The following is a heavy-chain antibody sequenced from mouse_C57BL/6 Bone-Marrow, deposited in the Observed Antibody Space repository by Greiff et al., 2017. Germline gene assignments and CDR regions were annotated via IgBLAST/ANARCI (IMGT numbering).Heavy chain of an antibody. CDR2: IYWDDDK. D-gene: IGHD1-1*01. V-gene: IGHV8-12*01. Sequence: QVTLKESGPGILQSSQTLSLTCSFSGFSLSTSGMGVSWIRQPSGKGLEWLAHIYWDDDKRYNPSLKSRLTISKDTSRNQVFLKITSVDTADTATYYCARRHGPWYFDVWGTGTTVTVSS. CDR1: GFSLSTSGMG. CDR3: ARRHGPWYFDV. J-gene: IGHJ1*03.